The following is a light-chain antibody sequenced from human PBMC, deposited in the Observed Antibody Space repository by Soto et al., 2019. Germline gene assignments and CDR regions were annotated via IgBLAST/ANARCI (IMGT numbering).Light chain of an antibody. CDR1: QSVSSSH. CDR2: GAS. CDR3: QQFGSSPYT. V-gene: IGKV3-20*01. Sequence: EIVLTQSPGTLSLSPGERATLSCRASQSVSSSHLAWYQQKPGQAPRLLIYGASSRATGIPDRFSGSGSGTDFTITISILEPEDFAVYYCQQFGSSPYTFGQGAKLEIK. J-gene: IGKJ2*01.